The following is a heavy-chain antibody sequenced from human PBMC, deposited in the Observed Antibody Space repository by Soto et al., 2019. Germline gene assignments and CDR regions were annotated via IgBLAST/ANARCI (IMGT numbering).Heavy chain of an antibody. Sequence: QVQLQESGPGQVKPSQTLSLTCTVSGGSVNSGGYHWSWIRQHPGKGLEWIGDIYYSGSTYYNPSLKSRVTISIDTSTNHFSLHLSALTAADTAVYYCARAPIPNWNYYGMDVWAKGPRSPSP. CDR1: GGSVNSGGYH. J-gene: IGHJ6*02. CDR2: IYYSGST. V-gene: IGHV4-31*03. D-gene: IGHD1-1*01. CDR3: ARAPIPNWNYYGMDV.